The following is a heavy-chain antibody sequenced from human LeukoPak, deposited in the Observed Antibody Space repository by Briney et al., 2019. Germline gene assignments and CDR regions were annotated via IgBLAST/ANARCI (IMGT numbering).Heavy chain of an antibody. CDR1: GGTLISYV. CDR3: ARGSLWFGELLYNYYGMDV. V-gene: IGHV1-69*13. J-gene: IGHJ6*04. D-gene: IGHD3-10*01. Sequence: GASVKVSCQACGGTLISYVISWLGQTPGQGLEWMGGIIPIFGTANYAQKFQGRVTITADESTSTAYMELSSLRSEDTAVYYCARGSLWFGELLYNYYGMDVWGKGTTVTVSS. CDR2: IIPIFGTA.